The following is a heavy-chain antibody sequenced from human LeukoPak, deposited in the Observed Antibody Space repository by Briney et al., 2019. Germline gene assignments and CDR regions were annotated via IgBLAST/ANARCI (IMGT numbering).Heavy chain of an antibody. J-gene: IGHJ6*03. Sequence: GGSLRLSCTTSGFTFSAYWMGWVRQAPGKGLEWVSAISGGAETTYYADSVKGRFTISRDNSKNTLYLQVNSLRAEDTAVYYCAKNRRAGSHYYYHMNVWGKGTTVTVSS. D-gene: IGHD2/OR15-2a*01. CDR3: AKNRRAGSHYYYHMNV. V-gene: IGHV3-23*01. CDR2: ISGGAETT. CDR1: GFTFSAYW.